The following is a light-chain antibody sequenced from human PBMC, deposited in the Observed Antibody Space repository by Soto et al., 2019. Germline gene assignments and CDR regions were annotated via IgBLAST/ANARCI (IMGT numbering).Light chain of an antibody. CDR3: QQYNDLVT. J-gene: IGKJ4*01. V-gene: IGKV3-15*01. Sequence: VMTQSPVTLSVSPGGRATLSCRASQSVSTNLAWYQNKPGQAPRFLIYGASTRATGIPARFRGSGSGTEFTLTISSLQSEDSAVYYCQQYNDLVTFGGGTKVEIK. CDR2: GAS. CDR1: QSVSTN.